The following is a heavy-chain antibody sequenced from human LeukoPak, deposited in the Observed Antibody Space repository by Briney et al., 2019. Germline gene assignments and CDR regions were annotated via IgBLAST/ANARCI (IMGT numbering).Heavy chain of an antibody. CDR3: ARRGSSFYLFDY. CDR1: GGSISSGGYY. CDR2: IYYSGST. J-gene: IGHJ4*02. D-gene: IGHD6-13*01. Sequence: SQTLSLTCTVSGGSISSGGYYWSWIRQHPGKGLEWIGYIYYSGSTYYNPSLKSRVTISVDTSKNQFSLKLSSVTAAGTAVYYCARRGSSFYLFDYWGQGTLVTVSS. V-gene: IGHV4-31*03.